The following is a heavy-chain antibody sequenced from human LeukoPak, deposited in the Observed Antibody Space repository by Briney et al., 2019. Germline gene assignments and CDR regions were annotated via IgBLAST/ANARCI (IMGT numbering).Heavy chain of an antibody. CDR3: SSAPRQGSIGGLDY. D-gene: IGHD3-16*01. CDR2: IYYTGTT. V-gene: IGHV4-39*02. Sequence: SETLSLTCTVSGGSITSSSSYWGWIRQPPGKGLEWIGAIYYTGTTYYNPSLRSRVTISVDTSKNHFSLKLSSVTAADAALYYCSSAPRQGSIGGLDYWGQGTLVTVSS. CDR1: GGSITSSSSY. J-gene: IGHJ4*02.